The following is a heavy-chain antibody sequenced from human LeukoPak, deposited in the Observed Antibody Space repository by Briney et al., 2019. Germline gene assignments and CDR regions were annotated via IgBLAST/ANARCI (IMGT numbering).Heavy chain of an antibody. CDR1: GFTFSSYA. CDR2: ISGSGGAT. J-gene: IGHJ4*02. Sequence: GGSLRLSCAASGFTFSSYAMSWVRQAPGKGLEWVSGISGSGGATYYADSVKGRFTISRDNSKSTLYLQMNSLRVEDTAVYYCAKDLAPTIYWGQGTLVTVSS. CDR3: AKDLAPTIY. V-gene: IGHV3-23*01. D-gene: IGHD2-2*01.